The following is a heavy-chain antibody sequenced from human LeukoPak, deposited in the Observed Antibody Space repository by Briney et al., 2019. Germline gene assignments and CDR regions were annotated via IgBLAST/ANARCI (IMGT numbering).Heavy chain of an antibody. Sequence: ASVKVSCKASGGSLSSFALNWVRQTPGQGLEWXXXIIPIFGSTNYAQKFQVRVTITADESTNTAYMELSSLRSEDTGVYYCARVMVVAGNGGYFLYWGQGTLVTVSS. CDR1: GGSLSSFA. D-gene: IGHD2-15*01. J-gene: IGHJ1*01. CDR2: IIPIFGST. V-gene: IGHV1-69*13. CDR3: ARVMVVAGNGGYFLY.